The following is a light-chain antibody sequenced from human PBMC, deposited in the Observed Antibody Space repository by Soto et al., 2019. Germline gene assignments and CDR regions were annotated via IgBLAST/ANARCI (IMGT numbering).Light chain of an antibody. Sequence: EIVLTQSPGTLSLSPGERATLSCRASQSVSSSYLAWYQQKPGQAPRLLIYGASSRATVIPDRFSGSGSGTDLYLNISRLEPEEFAVSYCQKYGSSLVLTFGGGTKVDIK. CDR2: GAS. V-gene: IGKV3-20*01. J-gene: IGKJ4*01. CDR3: QKYGSSLVLT. CDR1: QSVSSSY.